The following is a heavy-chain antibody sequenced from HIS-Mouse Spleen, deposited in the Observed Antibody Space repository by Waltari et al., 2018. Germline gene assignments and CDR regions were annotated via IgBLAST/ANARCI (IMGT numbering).Heavy chain of an antibody. Sequence: QLQLQESGPGLVKPSETLSLTCTVSGGSISSSSYYWGWIRQPPGKGLEWIGSIDYSGSTYYNPSLKSRVTISVDTSKNQFSLKLSSVTAADTAVYYCARVTAMAHAFDIWGQGTMVTVSS. V-gene: IGHV4-39*01. CDR3: ARVTAMAHAFDI. D-gene: IGHD5-18*01. J-gene: IGHJ3*02. CDR1: GGSISSSSYY. CDR2: IDYSGST.